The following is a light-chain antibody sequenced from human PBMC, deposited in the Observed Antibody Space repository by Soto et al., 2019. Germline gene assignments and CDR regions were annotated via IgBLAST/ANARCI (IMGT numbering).Light chain of an antibody. J-gene: IGKJ3*01. CDR3: QQYGSSRFT. CDR2: GAS. CDR1: QSVSSSY. Sequence: EIVLTQSPGTLSLSPGERATLSCRASQSVSSSYLAWYQHKPGQAPRLLIYGASSRATGIPDRFSGSGSGASFTLTSRRLDPEDFVVYYCQQYGSSRFTFGPGTKVDIK. V-gene: IGKV3-20*01.